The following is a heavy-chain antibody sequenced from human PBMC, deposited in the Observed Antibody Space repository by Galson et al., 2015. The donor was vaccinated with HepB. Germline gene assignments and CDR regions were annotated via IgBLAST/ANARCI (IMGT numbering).Heavy chain of an antibody. CDR3: ARGTDCSSTSCFLPWGSYYYYYYMDV. CDR2: ISSSSSYT. CDR1: GFTFSDYY. V-gene: IGHV3-11*06. D-gene: IGHD2-2*01. Sequence: SLRLSCAASGFTFSDYYMSWIRQAPGKGLEWVSYISSSSSYTNYADSEKGRFTISRDNAKNSLYLQMNSLRAEDTAVYYCARGTDCSSTSCFLPWGSYYYYYYMDVWGKGTTVTVSS. J-gene: IGHJ6*03.